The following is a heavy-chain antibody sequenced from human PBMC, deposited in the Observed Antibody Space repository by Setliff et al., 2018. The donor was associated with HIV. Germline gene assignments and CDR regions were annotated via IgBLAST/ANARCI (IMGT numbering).Heavy chain of an antibody. CDR2: INHSGTT. V-gene: IGHV4-34*01. D-gene: IGHD5-18*01. CDR3: ARRGPRLPRYSFGYPNYDY. CDR1: GGAFNGYY. Sequence: PSETLSLTCNVSGGAFNGYYWSWIRQSPGKGLEWIGEINHSGTTNYNPSLKSRLTVLVDTSKNQVSLRLNSVTAADTAVYYCARRGPRLPRYSFGYPNYDYWGQGTLVTVSS. J-gene: IGHJ4*02.